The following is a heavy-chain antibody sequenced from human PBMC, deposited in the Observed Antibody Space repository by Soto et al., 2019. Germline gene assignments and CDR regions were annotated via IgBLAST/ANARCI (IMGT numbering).Heavy chain of an antibody. D-gene: IGHD6-6*01. J-gene: IGHJ6*02. CDR3: ARDQSISPRPGFHYGMDL. CDR1: GYTFTSYG. V-gene: IGHV1-18*04. Sequence: QVQLVQSGAEVKKPGASVKVSCKASGYTFTSYGITWVRQAPGQGLEWMGWISGYNGNTNYAQKFQGRVTMTTDTTTSSAYMELRSMTSDDTAVYHCARDQSISPRPGFHYGMDLWGQGTTVIVSS. CDR2: ISGYNGNT.